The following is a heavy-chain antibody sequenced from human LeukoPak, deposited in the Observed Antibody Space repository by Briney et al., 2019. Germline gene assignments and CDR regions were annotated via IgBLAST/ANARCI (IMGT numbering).Heavy chain of an antibody. D-gene: IGHD2/OR15-2a*01. CDR2: ISADGIRT. CDR1: GNYW. V-gene: IGHV3-74*01. Sequence: GGSLRLSCAASGNYWMHWVRQAPGKGPEWVSLISADGIRTTYADSVKGRFIISRDNAKNTLYLQMSSLRAEDTAVYYCTRGISYTMNIWGQGTTVTVSS. J-gene: IGHJ6*02. CDR3: TRGISYTMNI.